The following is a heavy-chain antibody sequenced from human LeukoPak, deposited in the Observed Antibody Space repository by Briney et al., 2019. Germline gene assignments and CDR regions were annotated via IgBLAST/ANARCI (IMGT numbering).Heavy chain of an antibody. V-gene: IGHV1-69*04. Sequence: GASVKVSCKASGGTFSSYAISWVRQAPGQGLEWMGRIIPILGIANYAQKFQGRVTITADKSTSTAYMELSSLRSEDTAVYYCARDTGYFDWYIPGDYWGQGTLVTVSS. CDR3: ARDTGYFDWYIPGDY. J-gene: IGHJ4*02. D-gene: IGHD3-9*01. CDR2: IIPILGIA. CDR1: GGTFSSYA.